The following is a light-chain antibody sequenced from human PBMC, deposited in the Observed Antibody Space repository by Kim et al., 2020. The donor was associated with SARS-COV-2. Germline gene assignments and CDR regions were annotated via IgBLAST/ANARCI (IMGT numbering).Light chain of an antibody. V-gene: IGKV3-15*01. Sequence: VSPGERATLSCRASQSVSSYLAWYQQKPGQAPRLLIYGASTRATGIPARFSGSGSGTEFTLTISSLQSEDFAVYYCQQYSHWPLTFGGGTKVDIK. CDR3: QQYSHWPLT. J-gene: IGKJ4*01. CDR2: GAS. CDR1: QSVSSY.